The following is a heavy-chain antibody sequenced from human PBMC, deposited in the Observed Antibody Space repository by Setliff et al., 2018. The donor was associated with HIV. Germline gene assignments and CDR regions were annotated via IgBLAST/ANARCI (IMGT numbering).Heavy chain of an antibody. CDR2: INPSSGST. CDR3: ARVPILRYASPVDM. V-gene: IGHV1-46*01. Sequence: ASVKVSCKASGYTFTSYYMHWVRQAPGQGLEWMGIINPSSGSTTYAQKFQGRVTMTRDTSRSTVYMELSSLRFDDTAVYYCARVPILRYASPVDMWGQGTLVTVSS. D-gene: IGHD3-9*01. CDR1: GYTFTSYY. J-gene: IGHJ4*02.